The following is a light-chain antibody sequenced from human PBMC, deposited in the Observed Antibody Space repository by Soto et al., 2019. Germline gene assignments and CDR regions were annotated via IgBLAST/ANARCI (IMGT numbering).Light chain of an antibody. CDR2: GAS. V-gene: IGKV3-20*01. J-gene: IGKJ2*01. CDR3: QQYDASTYT. Sequence: EIVLTQSPGTPSLSPGDRATLSCRASQSVSSSYLAWYQHKPGQAPRLLIYGASSRATGIPDRFSGSGSGTDFTLTISRLESEDFAVYYCQQYDASTYTFGQGTKLEIK. CDR1: QSVSSSY.